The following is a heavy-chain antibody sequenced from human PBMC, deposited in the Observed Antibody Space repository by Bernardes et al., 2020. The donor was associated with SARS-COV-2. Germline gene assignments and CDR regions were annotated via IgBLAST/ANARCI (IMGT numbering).Heavy chain of an antibody. D-gene: IGHD3-10*01. CDR2: FTDRGETT. Sequence: GGSLRLSCVASGFTFKNYAMSWVRQAPGKGLEWVSGFTDRGETTDYADSVRGRFTLSRDDSKSIMYLQMNALRADDTAVYYCAKAPGWFGELSYYFDDWGPGTLVTVSS. J-gene: IGHJ4*02. V-gene: IGHV3-23*01. CDR1: GFTFKNYA. CDR3: AKAPGWFGELSYYFDD.